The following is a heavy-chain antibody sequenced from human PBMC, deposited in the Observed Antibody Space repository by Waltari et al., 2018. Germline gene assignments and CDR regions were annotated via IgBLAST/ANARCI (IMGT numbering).Heavy chain of an antibody. CDR3: ARDPHYSNFDY. CDR1: GFTFSTYW. D-gene: IGHD4-4*01. Sequence: EVHLVESGGGLVQPGGSLRLSCAASGFTFSTYWMTWVRQAPGKGLEGLAKLKGDGSQKNYVDSVKGRFTISMNTANNSLYLQMNSLRAEDTAVYYCARDPHYSNFDYWGQGTLVTVSS. CDR2: LKGDGSQK. V-gene: IGHV3-7*01. J-gene: IGHJ4*02.